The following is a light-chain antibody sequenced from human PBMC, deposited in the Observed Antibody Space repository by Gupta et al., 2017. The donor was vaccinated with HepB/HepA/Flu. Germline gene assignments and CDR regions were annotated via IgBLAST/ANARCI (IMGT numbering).Light chain of an antibody. Sequence: QSVLTQPPSASGTPGQRVTLSCSGSSYNIGNNYVYWYQQCPGSAPNLLFYRYNQRPSGVPDRFSGSKSGTSASLAISGLRAEDEADYYCAAGDDSRSGLVFGGGTNLTVL. CDR3: AAGDDSRSGLV. V-gene: IGLV1-47*01. CDR1: SYNIGNNY. J-gene: IGLJ2*01. CDR2: RYN.